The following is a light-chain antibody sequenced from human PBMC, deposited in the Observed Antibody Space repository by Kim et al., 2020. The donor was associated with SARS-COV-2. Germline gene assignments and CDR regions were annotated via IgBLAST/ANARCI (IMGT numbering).Light chain of an antibody. CDR2: GAS. V-gene: IGKV3D-15*01. CDR3: QQYNNWPYT. J-gene: IGKJ2*01. Sequence: EIVMAQSPATLSVSPGERATLSCRASQSVSNSLAWYQQKPGQAPRLLIYGASTRATGIPARFSGSGSGTEFTLTISSLQSEDFAVYYCQQYNNWPYTFGQGTKLEI. CDR1: QSVSNS.